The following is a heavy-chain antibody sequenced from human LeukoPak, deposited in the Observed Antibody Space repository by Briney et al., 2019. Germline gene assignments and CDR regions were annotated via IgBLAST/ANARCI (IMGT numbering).Heavy chain of an antibody. CDR2: FSGSGDTT. CDR1: GFTFSSYG. D-gene: IGHD2-2*01. V-gene: IGHV3-23*01. Sequence: GGSLRLSCAASGFTFSSYGMHWVRQAPGKGLEWVSGFSGSGDTTYYADSVKGRFTISRDNSKNTLYLQMNSLRAEDTAVCYCAKGGVVVLPAASYFFDYWGQGTLVTVSS. CDR3: AKGGVVVLPAASYFFDY. J-gene: IGHJ4*02.